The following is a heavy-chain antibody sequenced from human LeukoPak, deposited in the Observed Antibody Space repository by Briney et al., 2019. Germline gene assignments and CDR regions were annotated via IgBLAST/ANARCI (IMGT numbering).Heavy chain of an antibody. Sequence: SETLSLTCAVSGGSISSGGYSWSWIRQPPGKGLEWIGYIYHSGSTYYNPSLKSRVTISVDRSKNQFSLKLSSWTAADTAVYYCASRATRDYGGNPFDYWGQGTLVTVSS. V-gene: IGHV4-30-2*01. J-gene: IGHJ4*02. D-gene: IGHD4-23*01. CDR1: GGSISSGGYS. CDR3: ASRATRDYGGNPFDY. CDR2: IYHSGST.